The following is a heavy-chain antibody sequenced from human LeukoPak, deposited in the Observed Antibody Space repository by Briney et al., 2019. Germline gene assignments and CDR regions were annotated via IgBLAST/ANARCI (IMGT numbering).Heavy chain of an antibody. V-gene: IGHV3-48*04. D-gene: IGHD4-17*01. Sequence: GGSLRLSCAASGFTFSSYSMNWVRQAPGKGLECVSYISSDSDTINYADSVRSRFTISRDNAQNSLHLQMDSLRAEDTAVYYCARDLSYSDNKNYFDYWGQGSLVTVFS. CDR2: ISSDSDTI. CDR1: GFTFSSYS. J-gene: IGHJ4*02. CDR3: ARDLSYSDNKNYFDY.